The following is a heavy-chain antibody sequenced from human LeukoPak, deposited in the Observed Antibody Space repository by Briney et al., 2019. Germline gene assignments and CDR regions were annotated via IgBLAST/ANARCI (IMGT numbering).Heavy chain of an antibody. V-gene: IGHV3-11*01. CDR3: ARDQTSSGWYRGPLDWFDP. Sequence: GGSLRLSCAASGFTFSDYYMSWIRQAPGKGLEWVSYISSSGSTIYYADSVKGRFTISRDNAKNSLYLQMNSLRAEDTAVYYCARDQTSSGWYRGPLDWFDPWGQGTQVTVSS. J-gene: IGHJ5*02. CDR1: GFTFSDYY. D-gene: IGHD6-19*01. CDR2: ISSSGSTI.